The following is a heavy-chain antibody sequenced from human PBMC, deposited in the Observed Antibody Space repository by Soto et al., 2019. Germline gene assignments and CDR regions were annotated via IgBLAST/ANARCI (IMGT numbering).Heavy chain of an antibody. J-gene: IGHJ4*02. CDR1: GFTFSSYS. CDR3: ARDGGQGGLSSGWFDY. V-gene: IGHV3-21*01. D-gene: IGHD3-16*01. Sequence: GGSLRLSCAASGFTFSSYSMNWVRQAPGKGLEWVSSISSSSSYIYYADSVKGRFTISRDNAKNSLYLQMNSLRAEDTAVYYCARDGGQGGLSSGWFDYWGQGTLVTVSS. CDR2: ISSSSSYI.